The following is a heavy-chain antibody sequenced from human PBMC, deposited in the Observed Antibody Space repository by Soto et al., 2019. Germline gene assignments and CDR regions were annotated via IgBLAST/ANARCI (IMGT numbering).Heavy chain of an antibody. V-gene: IGHV1-3*01. D-gene: IGHD3-10*01. CDR2: INAGNGNT. J-gene: IGHJ4*02. CDR1: GYTFTSYA. Sequence: QVQLVQSGAEVKKPGASVKVSCKASGYTFTSYAMHWVRQAPGQRLEWMGWINAGNGNTKYSHKFQGRVTSTRDTSASTAYMELSSLRSEDTAVYYCARSYYGSVIYYFDYWGQGTLVTVSS. CDR3: ARSYYGSVIYYFDY.